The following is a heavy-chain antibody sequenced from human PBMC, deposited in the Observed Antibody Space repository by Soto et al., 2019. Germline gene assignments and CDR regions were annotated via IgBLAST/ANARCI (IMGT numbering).Heavy chain of an antibody. D-gene: IGHD6-13*01. CDR3: AKGGLYISSSWYEGY. CDR2: ISGSGGSA. V-gene: IGHV3-23*01. CDR1: GFTFSNYA. J-gene: IGHJ4*02. Sequence: VQLLESGGGLVRPGGSLRLSCAASGFTFSNYAMSWVRQAPGKGLEWVSSISGSGGSAYNADSVRGRFTISRDNSKNTLYLQMNSLRAEDTAVYYCAKGGLYISSSWYEGYWGQGTLVTVSS.